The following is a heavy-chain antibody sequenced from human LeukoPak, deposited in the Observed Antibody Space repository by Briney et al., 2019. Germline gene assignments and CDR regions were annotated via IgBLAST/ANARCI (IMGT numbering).Heavy chain of an antibody. V-gene: IGHV3-30*02. CDR3: AKPYDSSGYYPDY. Sequence: GGSLRLSCAASGFTFSSYGMHWVRQAPGKGLEWVAFIRYDGSNKYYADSVKGRFTISRDNSKNTLYLQMNSLRAEDTAVYYCAKPYDSSGYYPDYWGQGTLVTVSS. J-gene: IGHJ4*02. D-gene: IGHD3-22*01. CDR1: GFTFSSYG. CDR2: IRYDGSNK.